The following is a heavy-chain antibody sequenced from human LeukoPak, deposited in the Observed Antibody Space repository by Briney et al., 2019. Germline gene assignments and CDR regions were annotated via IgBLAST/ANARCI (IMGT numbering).Heavy chain of an antibody. CDR2: INPNSGGT. D-gene: IGHD2-2*01. Sequence: ASVKVSCKASGYTTTGYYMHWVRQAPGQGLEWMGWINPNSGGTNNAQKFQGRVTMTRDTSISTAYMELSRLRSDDTAVYYCARDYCSSTSCRLNYWGQGTLVTVSS. V-gene: IGHV1-2*02. CDR3: ARDYCSSTSCRLNY. CDR1: GYTTTGYY. J-gene: IGHJ4*02.